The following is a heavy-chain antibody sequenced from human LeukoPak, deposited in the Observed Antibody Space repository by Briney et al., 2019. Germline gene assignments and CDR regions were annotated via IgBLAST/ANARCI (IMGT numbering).Heavy chain of an antibody. J-gene: IGHJ4*02. D-gene: IGHD3-22*01. CDR1: GYTFTNYY. Sequence: ASVKVSCKASGYTFTNYYIHWVRQAPGQGLEWMGIINPSGGSTTYAQKFQGRVTLTRDTSTTTVYMDLSSLRSEDTAIYYCARMFGWYSDSSTYSRAFDYWGQGTLVTVSS. V-gene: IGHV1-46*01. CDR3: ARMFGWYSDSSTYSRAFDY. CDR2: INPSGGST.